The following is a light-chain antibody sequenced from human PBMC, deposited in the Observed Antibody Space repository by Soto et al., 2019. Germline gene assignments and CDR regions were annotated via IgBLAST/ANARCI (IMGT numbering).Light chain of an antibody. V-gene: IGKV3-20*01. CDR3: QQYGRSPFI. Sequence: EIVLTQSPGTLSLSPGERATLSCRASQSVSSTSLAWYQQKPGQAPRLLIYGASSRATGIPDRFSGSGSGTDFTLTISRLEPEDFVVYYCQQYGRSPFIFGPGTKVDIK. CDR1: QSVSSTS. J-gene: IGKJ3*01. CDR2: GAS.